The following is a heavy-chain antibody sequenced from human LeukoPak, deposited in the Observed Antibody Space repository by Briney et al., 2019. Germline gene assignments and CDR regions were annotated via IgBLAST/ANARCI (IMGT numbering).Heavy chain of an antibody. CDR3: ERAFGLTDY. V-gene: IGHV3-48*02. CDR2: ISSSSSTI. J-gene: IGHJ4*02. Sequence: WGPLTLSCAASGFTVSSYSRNWVRQAPGKGLEWVSYISSSSSTIYYADSVKGRFTISRDNAKNSLYLQMNSLRDEDTAVYYCERAFGLTDYWGQGTLVTVSS. D-gene: IGHD3/OR15-3a*01. CDR1: GFTVSSYS.